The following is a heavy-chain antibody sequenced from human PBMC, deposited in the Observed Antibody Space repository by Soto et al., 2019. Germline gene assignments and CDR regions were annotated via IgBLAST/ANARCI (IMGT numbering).Heavy chain of an antibody. D-gene: IGHD4-17*01. CDR3: ARSGNDYGRFDY. CDR1: DGSISSYY. CDR2: IYYSGST. Sequence: PSETLSLTCTVSDGSISSYYWNWLRQHPGKGLEWIGYIYYSGSTYYNPSLKSRVTISVDTSKNQFSLKLSSVTAADTAVYYCARSGNDYGRFDYWGQGTLVTVSP. J-gene: IGHJ4*02. V-gene: IGHV4-59*06.